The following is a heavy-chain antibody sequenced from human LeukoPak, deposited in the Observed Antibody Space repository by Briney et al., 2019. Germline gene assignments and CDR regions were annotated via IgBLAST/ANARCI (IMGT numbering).Heavy chain of an antibody. CDR3: AREGNIIRFLND. V-gene: IGHV4-4*07. D-gene: IGHD3-3*01. CDR2: IYTSGST. CDR1: GGSISSYY. J-gene: IGHJ4*02. Sequence: SETLSLTCTVSGGSISSYYWSWIRQPPGKGLEWIGRIYTSGSTNYNPSLKSRVTMSVDTSKNQFSLKLTSVTAADTAVYYCAREGNIIRFLNDWGQGTLVTVSS.